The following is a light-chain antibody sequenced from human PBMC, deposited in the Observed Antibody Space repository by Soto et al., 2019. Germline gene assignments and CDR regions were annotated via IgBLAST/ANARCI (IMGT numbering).Light chain of an antibody. Sequence: DIQMTQSPSTLSASVRDRVTITCRASQSISSWLAWYQQKPGKAPKLLIYKASSLESGVPSRFSGSGSGTEFTLTISSLQPDDFATYYYQQYNDYPWTFGQGTKVEIK. J-gene: IGKJ1*01. CDR2: KAS. CDR3: QQYNDYPWT. CDR1: QSISSW. V-gene: IGKV1-5*03.